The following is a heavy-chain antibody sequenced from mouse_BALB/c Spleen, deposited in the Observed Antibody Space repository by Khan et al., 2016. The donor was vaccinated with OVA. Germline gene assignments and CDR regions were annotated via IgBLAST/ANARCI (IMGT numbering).Heavy chain of an antibody. V-gene: IGHV3-2*02. Sequence: EVQLQESGPGLVKPSQSLSLTCTVTGYSITSDYAWNWIRQFPGNKLEWMGYIRYSGSTTYTPSLKSRISITLATSTDPFFLQGKSETSEDTATNGGANELGGDYALDYWGQGTSVTVSS. CDR3: ANELGGDYALDY. J-gene: IGHJ4*01. CDR1: GYSITSDYA. CDR2: IRYSGST. D-gene: IGHD4-1*01.